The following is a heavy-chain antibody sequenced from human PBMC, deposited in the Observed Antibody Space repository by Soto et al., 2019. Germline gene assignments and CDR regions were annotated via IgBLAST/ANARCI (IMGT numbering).Heavy chain of an antibody. CDR1: GFTFNTYW. V-gene: IGHV3-7*01. CDR3: ARFTRGSSGDY. Sequence: EVQLVESGGDLVQPGGSLRLSCVASGFTFNTYWMSWVRQAPGKGLEWVANIKEDGSDKYYVDSVKGRLTISRDNAKNLLYLQRNSLGAGDTAMYYCARFTRGSSGDYWGQGTVVTVSS. J-gene: IGHJ4*02. D-gene: IGHD6-25*01. CDR2: IKEDGSDK.